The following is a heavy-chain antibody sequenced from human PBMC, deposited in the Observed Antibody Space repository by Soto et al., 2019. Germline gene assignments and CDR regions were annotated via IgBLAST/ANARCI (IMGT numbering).Heavy chain of an antibody. CDR2: ISSTTNYI. CDR3: ARESEDLTSNFDY. V-gene: IGHV3-21*06. Sequence: GSLRLSCAASGFTYTRYSMNWVRQAPGKGLEWVSSISSTTNYIYYGDSMKGRFTISRDNAKNSLYLEMNSLRAEDTAVYYCARESEDLTSNFDYWGQGTLVTVSS. J-gene: IGHJ4*02. CDR1: GFTYTRYS.